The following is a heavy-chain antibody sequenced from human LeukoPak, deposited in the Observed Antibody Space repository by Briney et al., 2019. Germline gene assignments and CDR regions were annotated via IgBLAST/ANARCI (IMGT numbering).Heavy chain of an antibody. CDR2: IDYSGST. J-gene: IGHJ4*02. Sequence: PSETLSLTCTVSGGSISSSSYYWGWIRQPPGKGLEWIGRIDYSGSTCYNPSLKSRVTISVDTSKNQFSLKLSSVTAADTAVYYCGRRWVAGEFDYWGQGTLVSVSS. CDR3: GRRWVAGEFDY. D-gene: IGHD2-15*01. CDR1: GGSISSSSYY. V-gene: IGHV4-39*01.